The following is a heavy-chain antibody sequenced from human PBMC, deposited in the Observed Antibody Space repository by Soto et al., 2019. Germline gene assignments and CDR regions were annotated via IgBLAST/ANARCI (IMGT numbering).Heavy chain of an antibody. Sequence: SVKVSCKASGGTFSSYAISWVRQAPGQGLEWMGGIIPIFGTANYAQKFQGRVTITADESTSTAYMELSSLRSEDTAVYYCALVYSSGWSYYFDYWGQGXLVTIYS. D-gene: IGHD6-19*01. CDR3: ALVYSSGWSYYFDY. J-gene: IGHJ4*02. V-gene: IGHV1-69*13. CDR1: GGTFSSYA. CDR2: IIPIFGTA.